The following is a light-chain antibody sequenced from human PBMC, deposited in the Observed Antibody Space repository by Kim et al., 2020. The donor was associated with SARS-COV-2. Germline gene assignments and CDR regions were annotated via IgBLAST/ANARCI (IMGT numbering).Light chain of an antibody. CDR2: AAS. V-gene: IGKV1-27*01. CDR1: QGIRIY. CDR3: QKYDSAPRT. J-gene: IGKJ2*01. Sequence: SASIGDRVTITCRSSQGIRIYLAWYQQKPGKAPKPLIYAASSLLSGVPSRFSGSGSGTDFTLTISSLQPEDVATYYCQKYDSAPRTFGQGTKLEI.